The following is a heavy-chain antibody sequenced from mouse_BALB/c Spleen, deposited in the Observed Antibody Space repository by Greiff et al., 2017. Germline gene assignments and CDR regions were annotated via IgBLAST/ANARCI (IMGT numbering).Heavy chain of an antibody. CDR2: INPSNGRT. D-gene: IGHD2-10*02. J-gene: IGHJ4*01. V-gene: IGHV1S81*02. CDR3: ARRGYGNFLTIDY. Sequence: QVQLKQPGAELVKPGASVKLSCKASGYTFTSYWMHWVKQRPGQGLEWIGEINPSNGRTNYNEKFKSKATLTVDKSSSTAYMQLSSLTSEDSAVYYCARRGYGNFLTIDYWGQGTSVTVSS. CDR1: GYTFTSYW.